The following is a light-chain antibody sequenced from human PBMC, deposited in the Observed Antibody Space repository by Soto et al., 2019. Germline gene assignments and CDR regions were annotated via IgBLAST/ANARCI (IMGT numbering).Light chain of an antibody. CDR3: QQYDEHSIT. V-gene: IGKV1-5*01. Sequence: DIQMTQSPSALSGSVGDRVTITCRASQPISTWLAWYQQRPGKAPNLLIYHASSLESGVPSRFSGSGSGTEVTLSISSLQPDDVGTYDCQQYDEHSITFSQGTRLEIK. J-gene: IGKJ5*01. CDR2: HAS. CDR1: QPISTW.